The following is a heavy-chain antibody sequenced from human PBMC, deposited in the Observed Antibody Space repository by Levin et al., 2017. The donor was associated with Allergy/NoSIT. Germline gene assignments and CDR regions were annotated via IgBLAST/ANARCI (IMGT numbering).Heavy chain of an antibody. CDR1: GYTFTGYY. Sequence: GESLKISCKASGYTFTGYYMHWVRQAPGQGLEWMGWINPNSGGTNYAQKFQGRVTMTRDTSISTAYMELSRLRSDDTAVYYCARTRVNDYSNFDYWGQGTLVTVSS. J-gene: IGHJ4*02. D-gene: IGHD4-11*01. V-gene: IGHV1-2*02. CDR2: INPNSGGT. CDR3: ARTRVNDYSNFDY.